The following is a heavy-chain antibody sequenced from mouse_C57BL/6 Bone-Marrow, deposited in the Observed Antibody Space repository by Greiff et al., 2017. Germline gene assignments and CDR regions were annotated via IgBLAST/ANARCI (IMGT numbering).Heavy chain of an antibody. CDR3: TFYYSNPYAMDY. Sequence: EVKLVESGAELVRPGASVKLSCTASGFNIKDDYMYWVKQRPEQGLEWIGWIDPENGDTEYASKFQGKATITADTSSNTAYLQLSSLTSEDTAVYYCTFYYSNPYAMDYWGQGTSVTVSS. D-gene: IGHD2-5*01. V-gene: IGHV14-4*01. CDR2: IDPENGDT. CDR1: GFNIKDDY. J-gene: IGHJ4*01.